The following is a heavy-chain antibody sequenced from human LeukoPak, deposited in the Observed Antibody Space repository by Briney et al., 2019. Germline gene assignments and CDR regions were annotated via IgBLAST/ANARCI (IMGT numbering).Heavy chain of an antibody. J-gene: IGHJ5*02. V-gene: IGHV1-69*04. CDR2: IIPILGIA. CDR3: ARDLAVLTGYYRGFDP. D-gene: IGHD3-9*01. CDR1: GGTFSSYA. Sequence: RASVKVSCKASGGTFSSYAISWVRQAPGQGLEWMGRIIPILGIANYAQKFQGRVTMTTDTSTGTAYMELRSLRSDDTAVYYCARDLAVLTGYYRGFDPWGQGTLVTVSS.